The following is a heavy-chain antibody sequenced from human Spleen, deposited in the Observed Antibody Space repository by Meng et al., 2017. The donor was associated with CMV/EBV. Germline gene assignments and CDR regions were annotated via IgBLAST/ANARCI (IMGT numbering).Heavy chain of an antibody. J-gene: IGHJ4*02. CDR3: ARGRSSGSSSFDY. CDR2: INTSGGST. Sequence: KASGYTFTSYCMHWERQAPGQGLEWRGIINTSGGSTSYAQKFRGRVTMTRDTSTSTVYMELSSLRSEDTAVYYCARGRSSGSSSFDYWGQGTLVTVSS. D-gene: IGHD6-13*01. CDR1: GYTFTSYC. V-gene: IGHV1-46*01.